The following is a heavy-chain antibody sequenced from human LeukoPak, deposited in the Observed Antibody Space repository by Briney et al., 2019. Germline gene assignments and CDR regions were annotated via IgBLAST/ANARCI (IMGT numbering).Heavy chain of an antibody. V-gene: IGHV3-74*01. Sequence: GGALRLSCAVSGFSFSIYAMSWVGQAPGKGLVGVSRINSDGRARNHADSVKRRFTISRDNATKTLYLQMTSLRTEHTAVYYCASASSHRIAAGGDYWGQGILVTVSS. D-gene: IGHD6-13*01. CDR1: GFSFSIYA. J-gene: IGHJ4*02. CDR2: INSDGRAR. CDR3: ASASSHRIAAGGDY.